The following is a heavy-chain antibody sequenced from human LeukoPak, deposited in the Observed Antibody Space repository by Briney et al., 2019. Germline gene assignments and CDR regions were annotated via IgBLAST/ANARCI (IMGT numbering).Heavy chain of an antibody. D-gene: IGHD2-15*01. Sequence: ASVKVSCKVSGYTLTELSMHWVRQAPGKGLEWMGGFDPEDGETIYAQKFQGRVTMTEDTSTDTAYMELSSLRSEDTAVYYCSTVGPHCSGGSCYYFGMEVWGQGTTVTVSS. V-gene: IGHV1-24*01. CDR3: STVGPHCSGGSCYYFGMEV. CDR1: GYTLTELS. J-gene: IGHJ6*02. CDR2: FDPEDGET.